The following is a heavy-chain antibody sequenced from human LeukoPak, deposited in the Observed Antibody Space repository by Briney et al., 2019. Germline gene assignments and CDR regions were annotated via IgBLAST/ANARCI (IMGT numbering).Heavy chain of an antibody. CDR2: INHSGST. J-gene: IGHJ6*02. V-gene: IGHV4-34*01. Sequence: PSETLSLTCAVYGGSFSGYYWSWIRQPPGKGLEWIGEINHSGSTNYNPSLKSRVTISVDTSKNQFSLKLSSVTAADTAVYYCARVATVTTVLPYYSYGMDIWGQGTTVTVSS. CDR3: ARVATVTTVLPYYSYGMDI. CDR1: GGSFSGYY. D-gene: IGHD4-17*01.